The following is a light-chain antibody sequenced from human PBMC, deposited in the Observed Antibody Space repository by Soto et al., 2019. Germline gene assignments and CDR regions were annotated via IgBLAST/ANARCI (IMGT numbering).Light chain of an antibody. CDR1: NIGSKS. J-gene: IGLJ3*02. Sequence: SYELTQPPSVSVAPGQTARITCGGNNIGSKSEHWYQQKPGQAPVLVVYDDSDRPSGIPERFSGSNSGNTATLTISRVEAGDEADYYCQVWDSSSWVFGGGTQLTVL. V-gene: IGLV3-21*02. CDR3: QVWDSSSWV. CDR2: DDS.